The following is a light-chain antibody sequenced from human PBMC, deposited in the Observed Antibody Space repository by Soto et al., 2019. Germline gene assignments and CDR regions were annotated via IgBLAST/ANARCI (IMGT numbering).Light chain of an antibody. Sequence: EIVMTQSPATLSVSPGERATLSFRASQSVSINLAWYQLKPGQAPRLLIFGASTRATGIPARFSGSGSGTEFTLTISSLQSEDFAVYYCQEYNKWPPTFTFGQGTKLEIK. CDR2: GAS. CDR3: QEYNKWPPTFT. V-gene: IGKV3-15*01. CDR1: QSVSIN. J-gene: IGKJ2*01.